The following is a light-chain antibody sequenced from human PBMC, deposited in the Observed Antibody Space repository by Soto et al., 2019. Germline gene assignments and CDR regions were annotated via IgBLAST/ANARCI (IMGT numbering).Light chain of an antibody. CDR3: QSYDSSLSALV. Sequence: QSVLTQPPSVSGAPGQRVTISCTGSSSNIGAGYDVHWYQQLPGTAPKLLIYGNSNRPSGVPDRFSGSKSGTSASLAITGLQVEHEADYYCQSYDSSLSALVFGGGTKLTVL. CDR1: SSNIGAGYD. V-gene: IGLV1-40*01. J-gene: IGLJ2*01. CDR2: GNS.